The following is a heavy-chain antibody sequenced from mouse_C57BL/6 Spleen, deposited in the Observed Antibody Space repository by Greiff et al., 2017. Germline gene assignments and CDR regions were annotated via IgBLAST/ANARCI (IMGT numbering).Heavy chain of an antibody. CDR2: IYPGSGNT. D-gene: IGHD1-1*01. Sequence: VQLQQSGPELVKPGASVKISCKASGYSFTSYYIHWVKQRPGQGLEWIGWIYPGSGNTKYNEKFKGKATLTADTSSSTAYMQLSSLTSEDSAVYYCARDNYYGSSSFAYWGQGTLVTVSA. CDR3: ARDNYYGSSSFAY. CDR1: GYSFTSYY. J-gene: IGHJ3*01. V-gene: IGHV1-66*01.